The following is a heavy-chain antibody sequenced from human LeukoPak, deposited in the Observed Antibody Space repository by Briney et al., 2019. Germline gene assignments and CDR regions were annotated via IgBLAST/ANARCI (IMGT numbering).Heavy chain of an antibody. V-gene: IGHV4-39*07. D-gene: IGHD3-10*01. J-gene: IGHJ5*02. CDR1: GGSISSSSYY. CDR2: IYYSGST. Sequence: SETLSLTCTVSGGSISSSSYYWGWIRQPPGKGLEWIGSIYYSGSTYYNPSLKSRVIISVDTSKNQFSLKLSSVTAADTAVYYCARSTYYYGSGSSSGWFDPWGQGTLVTVSS. CDR3: ARSTYYYGSGSSSGWFDP.